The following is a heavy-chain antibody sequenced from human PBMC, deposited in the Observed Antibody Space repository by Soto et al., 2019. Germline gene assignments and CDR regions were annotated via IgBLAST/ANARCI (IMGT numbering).Heavy chain of an antibody. CDR1: GDSVSSNSAG. CDR3: ARGEQYSGRIFDY. Sequence: SQTLSLTCAITGDSVSSNSAGWSWVRQSPSRGLEWLGRTYYRSKWYYEYAVAVRGRITINPDTSKNQYSLQLNSVTPEDTAVYFCARGEQYSGRIFDYWGQGTLVTVSS. D-gene: IGHD1-26*01. J-gene: IGHJ4*01. CDR2: TYYRSKWYY. V-gene: IGHV6-1*01.